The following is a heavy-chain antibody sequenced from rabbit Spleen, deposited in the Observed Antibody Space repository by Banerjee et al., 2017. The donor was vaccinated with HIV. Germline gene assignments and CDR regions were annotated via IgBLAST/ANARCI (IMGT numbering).Heavy chain of an antibody. Sequence: QSLEESGGGLVQPEGSLTLTCTASGIDFSSNAMCWVRQAPGKRPEWIACIGAGSSGSTYYASWAKGRFTISKTSSTTVTLQMTSLTAADTATYFCARGSNSGGDPDVFDLWGPGTLVTVS. CDR1: GIDFSSNA. V-gene: IGHV1S40*01. J-gene: IGHJ4*01. CDR3: ARGSNSGGDPDVFDL. D-gene: IGHD1-1*01. CDR2: IGAGSSGST.